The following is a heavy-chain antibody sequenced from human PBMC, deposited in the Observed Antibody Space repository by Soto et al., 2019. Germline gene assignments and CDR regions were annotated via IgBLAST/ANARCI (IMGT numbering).Heavy chain of an antibody. V-gene: IGHV4-4*02. CDR2: IYHSGST. CDR1: GGSISSSNW. Sequence: QVQLQESGPGLVKPSGTLSLTCAVSGGSISSSNWWSWVRQPPGKGLEWIGEIYHSGSTNYNPSLTSRVTISVDKSKNQFSLKLSSVTAADTAAYYCARYSSGWSDAFDIWGQGTMVTVSS. CDR3: ARYSSGWSDAFDI. D-gene: IGHD6-19*01. J-gene: IGHJ3*02.